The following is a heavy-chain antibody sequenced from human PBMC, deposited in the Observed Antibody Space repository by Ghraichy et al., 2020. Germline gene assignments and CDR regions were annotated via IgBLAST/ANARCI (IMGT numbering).Heavy chain of an antibody. V-gene: IGHV1-69*04. J-gene: IGHJ6*02. D-gene: IGHD2-15*01. CDR1: GGTFSSYV. Sequence: SVKVSCKASGGTFSSYVISWVRQAPGQGLEWMRRIIPILGVANYAQKFQGRVTIIADKSTSTAYMELSSLRSEDTAVYYCARELAASNFYYYYGMDVWGQGTTVTVSS. CDR2: IIPILGVA. CDR3: ARELAASNFYYYYGMDV.